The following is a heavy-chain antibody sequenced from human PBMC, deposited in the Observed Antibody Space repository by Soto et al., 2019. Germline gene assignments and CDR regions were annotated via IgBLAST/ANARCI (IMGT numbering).Heavy chain of an antibody. J-gene: IGHJ4*02. CDR1: GFTFSSYS. V-gene: IGHV3-21*01. CDR3: ASGDGGLGGIDY. Sequence: EVQLVESGGGLVKPGGSLRLSCAASGFTFSSYSMNWVRQAPGKGLEWVSSISSSSSYIYYADSVKGRFTISRDNAKNSLYLQMNSLRAEDTAVYYCASGDGGLGGIDYWGQGTLVTVSS. D-gene: IGHD2-21*01. CDR2: ISSSSSYI.